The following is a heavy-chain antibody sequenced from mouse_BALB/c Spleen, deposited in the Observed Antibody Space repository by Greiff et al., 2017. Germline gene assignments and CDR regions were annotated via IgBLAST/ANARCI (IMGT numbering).Heavy chain of an antibody. J-gene: IGHJ3*01. CDR1: GYTFTSYW. V-gene: IGHV1S132*01. CDR3: ARRGEAWFAY. CDR2: IFPGTGTT. Sequence: VQLQQSGAELVKPGASVKLSCKTSGYTFTSYWIQWVKQRPGQGLGWIGEIFPGTGTTYYNEKFKGKATLTIDTSSSTAYMQLSSLTSEDSAVYFCARRGEAWFAYWGQGTLVTVSA.